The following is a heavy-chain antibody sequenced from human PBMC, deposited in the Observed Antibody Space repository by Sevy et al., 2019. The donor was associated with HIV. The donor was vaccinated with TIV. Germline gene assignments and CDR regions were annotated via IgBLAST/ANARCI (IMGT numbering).Heavy chain of an antibody. D-gene: IGHD2-21*02. J-gene: IGHJ3*02. V-gene: IGHV3-48*02. Sequence: GGSLRLSCAASGFTFSSYSMNWVRQAPGKGLEWASYISSSSSTIYYADSVKGRFTISRDNAKNSLYLQMNSLRDEDTAVYYCARDGESIVVVTAIQVGAFDIWGQGTMVTVSS. CDR3: ARDGESIVVVTAIQVGAFDI. CDR1: GFTFSSYS. CDR2: ISSSSSTI.